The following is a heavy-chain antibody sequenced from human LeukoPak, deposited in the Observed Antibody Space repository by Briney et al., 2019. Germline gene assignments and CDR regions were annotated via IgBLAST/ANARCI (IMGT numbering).Heavy chain of an antibody. V-gene: IGHV3-48*01. Sequence: GGSLRLSCAASGFTFSSYSMNWVRQAPGKGLEWVSYISSSSSTIYYADSVKGRFTISRDNAKNSLYLQMNSLRAEDTAVYYCARDKNSLYSYFDYWGQGTLVTVSS. CDR2: ISSSSSTI. CDR1: GFTFSSYS. J-gene: IGHJ4*02. CDR3: ARDKNSLYSYFDY. D-gene: IGHD2-8*01.